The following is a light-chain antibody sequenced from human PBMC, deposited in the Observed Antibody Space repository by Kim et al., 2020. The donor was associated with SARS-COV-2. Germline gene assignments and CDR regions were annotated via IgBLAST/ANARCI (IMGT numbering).Light chain of an antibody. CDR2: GAS. CDR3: CHDSGYPIT. J-gene: IGKJ5*01. Sequence: DIQMTQSPSSLSASVGDRVTITCRASQNIRNSLAWFQQKPGKAPKSLIYGASTLQSGVPSRISGGGSGTDFTLTISSLQPEDFAIYFCCHDSGYPITFGQGTRLEIK. CDR1: QNIRNS. V-gene: IGKV1-16*01.